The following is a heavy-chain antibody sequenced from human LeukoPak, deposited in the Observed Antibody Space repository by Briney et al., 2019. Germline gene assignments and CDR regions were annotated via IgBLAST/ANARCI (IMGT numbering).Heavy chain of an antibody. Sequence: ASVKVSCKVSGYTLTELSMHWVRQAPGKGLERMGGFDPEDGETIYAQKFQGRVTMTEDTSTDTAYMELSSLRSEDTAVYYCATDDRIAVAGTGWGYYYYAMDVWGQGTTVTVSS. J-gene: IGHJ6*02. V-gene: IGHV1-24*01. CDR3: ATDDRIAVAGTGWGYYYYAMDV. CDR1: GYTLTELS. CDR2: FDPEDGET. D-gene: IGHD6-19*01.